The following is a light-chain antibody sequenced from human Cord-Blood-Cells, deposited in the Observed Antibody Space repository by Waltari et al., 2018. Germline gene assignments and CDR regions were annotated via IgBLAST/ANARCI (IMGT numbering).Light chain of an antibody. CDR2: WAS. Sequence: DIVMTQSPDSLAASLGERAPITCTSSQSVLYSSNNKNYLAWYQQKPGQPPKLLIYWASTRESGVPDRFSGSGSGTDFTLTISSLQAEDVAVYYCQQYYSTPLTFGGGTKVEIK. CDR3: QQYYSTPLT. V-gene: IGKV4-1*01. CDR1: QSVLYSSNNKNY. J-gene: IGKJ4*01.